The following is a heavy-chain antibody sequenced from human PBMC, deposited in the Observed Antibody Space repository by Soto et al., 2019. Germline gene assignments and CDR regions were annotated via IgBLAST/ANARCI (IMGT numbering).Heavy chain of an antibody. CDR2: IIPIFGTA. V-gene: IGHV1-69*13. J-gene: IGHJ4*02. D-gene: IGHD3-22*01. CDR1: GGTFSSYA. Sequence: SVKVSCKASGGTFSSYAISWVRQAPGQGFEWMGGIIPIFGTANYAQKFQGRVTITADESTSTAYMELSSLRSEDTAVYYCARSLKDDSSGYHYYFDYWGQGTLVTVSS. CDR3: ARSLKDDSSGYHYYFDY.